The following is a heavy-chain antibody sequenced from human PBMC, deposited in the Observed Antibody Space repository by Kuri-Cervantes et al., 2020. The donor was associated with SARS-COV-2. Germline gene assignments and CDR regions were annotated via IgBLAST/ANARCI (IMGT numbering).Heavy chain of an antibody. V-gene: IGHV3-30*03. CDR1: GFTFISTA. Sequence: GESLKISCAASGFTFISTAMHWVRQAPGKGLEWVAVISYDGSTKYYADSVKGRFTISRDNSKDTLSLQMNSLRAEDTAVYYCARDLAVGATSSEYFQHWGQGTLVTVSS. CDR3: ARDLAVGATSSEYFQH. CDR2: ISYDGSTK. J-gene: IGHJ1*01. D-gene: IGHD1-26*01.